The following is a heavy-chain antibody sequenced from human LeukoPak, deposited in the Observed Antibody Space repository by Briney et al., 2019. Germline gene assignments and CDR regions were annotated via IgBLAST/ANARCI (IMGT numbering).Heavy chain of an antibody. CDR3: ARDVSGSPDY. CDR1: GYTFTSYD. Sequence: ASVKVSCKASGYTFTSYDFNWVRQAPGQGLEWMGRINPNSGGTNYAQKLQGRVTMTTDTSTSTAYLELRSLRSDDTAVYYCARDVSGSPDYWGQGTLVTVSS. CDR2: INPNSGGT. D-gene: IGHD5-12*01. J-gene: IGHJ4*02. V-gene: IGHV1-18*01.